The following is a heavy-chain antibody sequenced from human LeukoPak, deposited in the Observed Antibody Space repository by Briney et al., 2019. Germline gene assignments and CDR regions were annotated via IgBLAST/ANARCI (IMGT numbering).Heavy chain of an antibody. J-gene: IGHJ4*02. D-gene: IGHD2-2*01. CDR1: GGSISSSSYY. CDR2: MFYSGST. CDR3: ARQLGYCSSTSCYADKVDY. V-gene: IGHV4-39*01. Sequence: SETLSLTCTVSGGSISSSSYYWGWIRQPPGKGREWTGRMFYSGSTYYNPSLKTRVTISVDTSKNQFSLKLSSVTAADTAVYYCARQLGYCSSTSCYADKVDYWGQGTLVTVSS.